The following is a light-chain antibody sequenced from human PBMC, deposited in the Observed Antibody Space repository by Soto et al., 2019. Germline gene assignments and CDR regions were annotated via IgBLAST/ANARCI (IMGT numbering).Light chain of an antibody. CDR2: GAS. CDR1: QSVSSGY. CDR3: HQYGTSLWT. V-gene: IGKV3-20*01. J-gene: IGKJ1*01. Sequence: TKAPGSRSLSPGERATLSCRGSQSVSSGYLAWYQQKPGQAPRLLIYGASSRATGIPDRFSGSGSGTDFTLTISRLEPEDFAVYYCHQYGTSLWTFGQGTKVDIK.